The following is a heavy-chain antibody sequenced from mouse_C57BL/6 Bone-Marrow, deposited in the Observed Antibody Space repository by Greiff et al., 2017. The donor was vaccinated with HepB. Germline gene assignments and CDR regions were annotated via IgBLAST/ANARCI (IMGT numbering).Heavy chain of an antibody. CDR2: IWSDGST. V-gene: IGHV2-6-1*01. CDR1: GFSLTSYG. CDR3: ARHKDTSYWYFDV. J-gene: IGHJ1*03. Sequence: VKLMESGPGLVAPSQSLSITCTVSGFSLTSYGVHWVRQPPGKGLEWLVVIWSDGSTTYNSALKSRLSISKDNSKSQVFLKMNSLQTEDTAMYYCARHKDTSYWYFDVWGTGTTVTVSS. D-gene: IGHD2-12*01.